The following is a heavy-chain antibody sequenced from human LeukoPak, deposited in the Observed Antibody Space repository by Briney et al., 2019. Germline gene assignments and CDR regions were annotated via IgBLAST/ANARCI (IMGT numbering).Heavy chain of an antibody. Sequence: ASQTLSLTCTVSGGSISSGSYYWSWIRQPAGKGLEWIGRIYTSGSTNYNPSLKSRVTMSVDTSKNQFSLKLSSVTAADTAVYYCARESFFCVGYCSSTSSDFDYWGQGTLVTVSS. V-gene: IGHV4-61*02. CDR1: GGSISSGSYY. J-gene: IGHJ4*02. CDR3: ARESFFCVGYCSSTSSDFDY. D-gene: IGHD2-2*01. CDR2: IYTSGST.